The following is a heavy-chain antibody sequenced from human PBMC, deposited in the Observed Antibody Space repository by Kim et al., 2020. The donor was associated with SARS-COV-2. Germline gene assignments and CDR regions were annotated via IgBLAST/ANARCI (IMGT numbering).Heavy chain of an antibody. CDR3: ARLPHDGSGYVDY. D-gene: IGHD3-22*01. CDR1: GGSISNSFNY. Sequence: SETLSLTCAVSGGSISNSFNYWGWIRQPPGKGLEWIGSVYHSGSTYDSPSLKSRVTVSVDTSKNRFSLKLTSVTAADTAVYYCARLPHDGSGYVDYWGQGILVTVSS. CDR2: VYHSGST. V-gene: IGHV4-39*01. J-gene: IGHJ4*02.